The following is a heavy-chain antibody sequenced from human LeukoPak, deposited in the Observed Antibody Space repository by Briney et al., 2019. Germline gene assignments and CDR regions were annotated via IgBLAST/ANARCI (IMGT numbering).Heavy chain of an antibody. J-gene: IGHJ4*02. CDR2: ISGYSGTI. D-gene: IGHD2-21*01. CDR3: ARGSLGSSMPSDCCPLDY. CDR1: GFTFSNHA. Sequence: GGSLSLSCAASGFTFSNHAMSWVRQAPGKGLEWVSSISGYSGTIYYAGTVKGRFTISRDNSKTTVYLQMISLRAEDTAVYYCARGSLGSSMPSDCCPLDYWGQGALVTVSS. V-gene: IGHV3-23*01.